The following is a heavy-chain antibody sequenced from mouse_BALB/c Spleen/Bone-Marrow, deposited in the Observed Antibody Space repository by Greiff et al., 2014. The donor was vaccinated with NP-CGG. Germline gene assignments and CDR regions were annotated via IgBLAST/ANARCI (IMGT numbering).Heavy chain of an antibody. CDR2: ISSGGSYT. CDR1: GFSFSSYA. V-gene: IGHV5-9-1*01. Sequence: EVMLVESGGGLVKPGGSLKLSCAASGFSFSSYAMSWVRQTPGKRLEWVATISSGGSYTYYPDSVKGRFTISRDNAKNTLYLRMSSLRSEDTAMYYCARQRDDNYGGFAYWAQGTLVTVSA. J-gene: IGHJ3*01. CDR3: ARQRDDNYGGFAY. D-gene: IGHD2-1*01.